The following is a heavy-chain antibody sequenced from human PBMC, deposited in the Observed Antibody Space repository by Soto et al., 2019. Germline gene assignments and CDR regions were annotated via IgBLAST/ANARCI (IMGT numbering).Heavy chain of an antibody. D-gene: IGHD5-18*01. Sequence: VASVKVSCKASGYTFTNNDVTWVRQATGQGLEWMGWMNPGSGDTGYAQKFQGRVTMTRNISIATAYMELSSLRSEDTAIYYCARMASFGSLNWFDHWGQGTLVTVSS. CDR2: MNPGSGDT. CDR3: ARMASFGSLNWFDH. J-gene: IGHJ5*02. CDR1: GYTFTNND. V-gene: IGHV1-8*01.